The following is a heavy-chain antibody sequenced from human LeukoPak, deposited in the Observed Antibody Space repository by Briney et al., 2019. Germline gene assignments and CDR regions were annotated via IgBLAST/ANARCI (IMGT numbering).Heavy chain of an antibody. CDR1: GFTFNRYW. CDR2: IDSDGIST. J-gene: IGHJ4*02. CDR3: ARRDYLDN. Sequence: GGSLRLSCAASGFTFNRYWMYWVRQAPGKGLVWVSRIDSDGISTNYADSVKGRFTISRDNAKNTLFLQVNSLRAEDTAVYFCARRDYLDNWGQGALVTVSS. V-gene: IGHV3-74*01. D-gene: IGHD5-24*01.